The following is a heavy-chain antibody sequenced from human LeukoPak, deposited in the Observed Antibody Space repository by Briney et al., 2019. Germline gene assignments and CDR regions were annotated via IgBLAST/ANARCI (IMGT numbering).Heavy chain of an antibody. Sequence: SETLSLTCTVSGYSISSGYYWGWIRQPPGKGLEWIGSIYHSGSTYYNPSLKNRVTISVDTSKNQFSLKLSSVTAADTAVYYCARDAGSYPNWFDPWGQGTLVTVSS. J-gene: IGHJ5*02. CDR1: GYSISSGYY. D-gene: IGHD3-10*01. CDR3: ARDAGSYPNWFDP. CDR2: IYHSGST. V-gene: IGHV4-38-2*02.